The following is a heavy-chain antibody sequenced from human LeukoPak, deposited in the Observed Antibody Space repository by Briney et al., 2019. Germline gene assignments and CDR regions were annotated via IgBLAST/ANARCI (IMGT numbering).Heavy chain of an antibody. J-gene: IGHJ5*02. CDR1: GGSISSYY. D-gene: IGHD2-15*01. CDR3: ARDRAPVVAAGSWFDP. V-gene: IGHV4-4*07. CDR2: IYTSGST. Sequence: SKTLSLTCTVSGGSISSYYWSWIRQPAGKGLEWIGRIYTSGSTNYNPSLKSRVTMSVDTSKNQFSLKLSSVTAADTAVYYCARDRAPVVAAGSWFDPWGQGTLVTVSS.